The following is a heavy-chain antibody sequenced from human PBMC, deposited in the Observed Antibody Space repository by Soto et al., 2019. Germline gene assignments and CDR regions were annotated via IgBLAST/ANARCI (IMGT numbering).Heavy chain of an antibody. CDR3: ARDRHFRGLPDDI. J-gene: IGHJ3*02. V-gene: IGHV3-33*01. CDR2: IWHDGTFT. Sequence: QVQLVESGGGVVQSGRSPRLSCAASGFTFSSFGMHWVRQAPGKGMEWVALIWHDGTFTHYADSVKGRFTILRDNSKKMLYLQMNSLRADDTAVYCCARDRHFRGLPDDIWGQGTMVTVSS. D-gene: IGHD3-3*02. CDR1: GFTFSSFG.